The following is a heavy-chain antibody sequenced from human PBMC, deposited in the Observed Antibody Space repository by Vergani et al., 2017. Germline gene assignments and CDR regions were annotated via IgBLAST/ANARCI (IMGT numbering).Heavy chain of an antibody. CDR3: ARGEGSWSNNWFDP. J-gene: IGHJ5*02. D-gene: IGHD3-10*01. CDR2: IYTSGST. V-gene: IGHV4-61*02. CDR1: GGSISSGSYY. Sequence: QVQLQESGPGLVKPSQTLSLTCTVSGGSISSGSYYWSWIRQPAGKGLEWIGRIYTSGSTNYNPSLKSRVTMSVDTSKYQFSLKLSSVTAADTDVYYCARGEGSWSNNWFDPWGQGTLVTVSS.